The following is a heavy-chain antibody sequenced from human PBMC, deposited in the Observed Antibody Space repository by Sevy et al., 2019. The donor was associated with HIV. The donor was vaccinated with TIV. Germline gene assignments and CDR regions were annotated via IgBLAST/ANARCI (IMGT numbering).Heavy chain of an antibody. D-gene: IGHD3-16*02. CDR2: IYHSGST. J-gene: IGHJ4*02. Sequence: SETLSLTCAVSGGSISSSNWWSWVRQPPGKGLEWIGEIYHSGSTNYNPSLKSRVTISVGKSKNQFSLKLSSVTAADTAVYYCARAYSGYDPGYYDYIWGSYRWFDYWGQGTLVTVSS. CDR1: GGSISSSNW. V-gene: IGHV4-4*02. CDR3: ARAYSGYDPGYYDYIWGSYRWFDY.